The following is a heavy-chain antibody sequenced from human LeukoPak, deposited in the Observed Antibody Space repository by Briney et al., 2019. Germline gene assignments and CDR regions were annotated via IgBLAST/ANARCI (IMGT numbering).Heavy chain of an antibody. Sequence: PGGSLRLSCAASGFTFSRYSMNWVRQAPGKGLEWVSSISSSSSFIYYADSVKGRFTISRDNAKNSLYLQMNSLRAEDTAVYYCARGGPIEQWLVRGGRAYYYYYMDVWGKGTTVTVSS. V-gene: IGHV3-21*01. CDR1: GFTFSRYS. CDR3: ARGGPIEQWLVRGGRAYYYYYMDV. CDR2: ISSSSSFI. D-gene: IGHD6-19*01. J-gene: IGHJ6*03.